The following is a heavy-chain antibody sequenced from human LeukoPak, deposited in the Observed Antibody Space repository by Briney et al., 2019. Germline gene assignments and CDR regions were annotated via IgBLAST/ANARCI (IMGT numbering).Heavy chain of an antibody. CDR1: GGTFSSYA. CDR3: ASPPPGYYDSSGYWV. Sequence: SVKVSCKASGGTFSSYAISWVRQAPGQGLEWMGGIIPIFGTANYAQKFQGRVTITADESTSTAYMELSSLRSEDTAVYYCASPPPGYYDSSGYWVWGQGTLVTVSS. D-gene: IGHD3-22*01. J-gene: IGHJ4*02. V-gene: IGHV1-69*13. CDR2: IIPIFGTA.